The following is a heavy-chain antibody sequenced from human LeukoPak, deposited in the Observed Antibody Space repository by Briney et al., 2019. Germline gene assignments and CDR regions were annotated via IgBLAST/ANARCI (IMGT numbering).Heavy chain of an antibody. CDR1: GGTFSSYA. V-gene: IGHV1-69*05. D-gene: IGHD2-21*02. Sequence: SVKVSCKASGGTFSSYAISWVRQAPGQGLEWMGGIIPIFGTANYAQKFQGRVTITTDESTSTAYMELSSLRSEDTAVYYCARAYCGGDCYPASFDYWGQGTLVTVSP. CDR2: IIPIFGTA. CDR3: ARAYCGGDCYPASFDY. J-gene: IGHJ4*02.